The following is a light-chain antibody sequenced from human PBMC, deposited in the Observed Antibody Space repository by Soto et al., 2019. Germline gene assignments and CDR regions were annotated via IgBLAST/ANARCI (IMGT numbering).Light chain of an antibody. CDR2: DAS. Sequence: DIQVTHSPPTLSASVLYRVATTCRASQTISTWMAWYQQKPGKAPKLLVYDASTLQSGVASRFSGSGSGTEFTLIISGLQPDDSATYYCQQYTNTNNPWMFGQGTKV. CDR1: QTISTW. J-gene: IGKJ1*01. CDR3: QQYTNTNNPWM. V-gene: IGKV1-5*01.